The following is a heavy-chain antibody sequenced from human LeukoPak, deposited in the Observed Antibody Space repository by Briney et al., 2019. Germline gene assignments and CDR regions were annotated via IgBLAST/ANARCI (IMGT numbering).Heavy chain of an antibody. J-gene: IGHJ4*02. CDR1: GFSFSTYN. CDR3: ARDKPTEYSSGWFHPREPFDPLPNSPLDY. V-gene: IGHV3-48*04. Sequence: GGSLRLSCAASGFSFSTYNMNWVRQAPGKGLEWVSYISSGSSIIYYADSVKGRFTISRDNAKNSLYLQMNSLRAEDTAVYYCARDKPTEYSSGWFHPREPFDPLPNSPLDYWGQGTLVTVSS. D-gene: IGHD6-19*01. CDR2: ISSGSSII.